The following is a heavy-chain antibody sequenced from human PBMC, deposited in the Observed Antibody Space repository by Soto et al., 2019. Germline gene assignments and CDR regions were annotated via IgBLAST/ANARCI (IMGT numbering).Heavy chain of an antibody. CDR2: MNPNSGNT. D-gene: IGHD3-16*01. CDR1: GYTFTSYD. CDR3: ARGVRGGYYYYMDV. V-gene: IGHV1-8*01. J-gene: IGHJ6*03. Sequence: ASLKVSCKASGYTFTSYDINWVRQATGQGLEWMGWMNPNSGNTGYAQKFQGRVTMTRNTSISTAYMELSSLRSEDTAVYYCARGVRGGYYYYMDVWGKGAAVTVSS.